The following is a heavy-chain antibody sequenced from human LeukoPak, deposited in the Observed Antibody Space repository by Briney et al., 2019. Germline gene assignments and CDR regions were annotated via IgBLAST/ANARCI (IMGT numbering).Heavy chain of an antibody. V-gene: IGHV1-18*01. J-gene: IGHJ4*02. CDR2: ISAYNGNT. CDR1: GYSFPTYG. D-gene: IGHD1-26*01. CDR3: ARERPSGSYFDY. Sequence: ASVKVSCKTSGYSFPTYGISWVRQAPGQGLEWMGWISAYNGNTNYAQKLQGRVTMTTDTSTSTAYMELRSLRSDDTAVYYCARERPSGSYFDYWGQGTLVTASS.